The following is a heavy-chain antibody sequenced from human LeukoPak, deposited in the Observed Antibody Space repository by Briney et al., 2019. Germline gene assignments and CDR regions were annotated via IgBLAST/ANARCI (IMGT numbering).Heavy chain of an antibody. Sequence: SETLSLTCTVSGYSISSDYYWGWIRQPPGKGLEWIGTIYHSGTTYYNPSLKSQVTISVDTSKNQFSLKLSSVTAADTAVYYCARRKGTTLDYWGQGTLVTVSS. D-gene: IGHD2/OR15-2a*01. CDR2: IYHSGTT. CDR3: ARRKGTTLDY. J-gene: IGHJ4*02. V-gene: IGHV4-38-2*02. CDR1: GYSISSDYY.